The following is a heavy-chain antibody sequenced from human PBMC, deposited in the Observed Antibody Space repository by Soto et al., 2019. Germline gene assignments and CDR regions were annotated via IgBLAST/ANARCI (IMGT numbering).Heavy chain of an antibody. CDR2: IIPIFGTA. CDR3: ANNPLGAPGAFDI. J-gene: IGHJ3*02. CDR1: GGTFSSYA. Sequence: AGRVSCKASGGTFSSYAISWVRQAPGQGLEWMGGIIPIFGTANYAQKFQGRVTITADESTSTAYMELSSLRSEDTAVYYCANNPLGAPGAFDIWGQGTMVPVSS. V-gene: IGHV1-69*13. D-gene: IGHD3-16*01.